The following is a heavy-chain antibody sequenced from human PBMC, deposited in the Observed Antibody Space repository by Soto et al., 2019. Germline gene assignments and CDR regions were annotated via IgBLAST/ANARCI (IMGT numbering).Heavy chain of an antibody. V-gene: IGHV1-18*01. J-gene: IGHJ4*02. CDR1: GYTFSSYG. CDR2: ISGYSGST. Sequence: QVPLVQSGAEVKKPGASVKVSCKTSGYTFSSYGVSWVRQAPGQGLEWMGWISGYSGSTNYVQKFQGRVTMTTDTSTSTAYMELRNLRSDDTAVYYCARDTGNYFDYWGQGTLVTVSS. CDR3: ARDTGNYFDY.